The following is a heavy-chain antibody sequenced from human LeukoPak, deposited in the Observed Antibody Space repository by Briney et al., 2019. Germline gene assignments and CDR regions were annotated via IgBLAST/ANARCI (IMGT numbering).Heavy chain of an antibody. Sequence: TGGSLRLSCAAAGFTFSSYGMHWGRQAPGKGLDLLTVISYDGSNKYYADSVKGRFTISRDNSKNTLYLQMNSLRAEDTAVYYCAKAPTPYYDILTPLDYWGQGTLVTVSS. J-gene: IGHJ4*02. CDR3: AKAPTPYYDILTPLDY. V-gene: IGHV3-30*18. CDR2: ISYDGSNK. CDR1: GFTFSSYG. D-gene: IGHD3-9*01.